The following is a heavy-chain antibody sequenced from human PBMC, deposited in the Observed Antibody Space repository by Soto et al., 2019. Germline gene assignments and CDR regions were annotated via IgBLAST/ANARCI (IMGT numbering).Heavy chain of an antibody. V-gene: IGHV4-31*03. D-gene: IGHD2-2*01. CDR1: GGSISSGGYY. J-gene: IGHJ5*02. CDR3: AREYCSSTRCSRGSCYH. Sequence: QVQLPEAPTGLVKPSQTLSLTCTVSGGSISSGGYYWSWIRQHPGNGMEWIGYIYYSGSTFYNPSLKRRGTLSVVTSQSQFTLQRSSVTAADTAVYYCAREYCSSTRCSRGSCYHWWQGSLVTVSS. CDR2: IYYSGST.